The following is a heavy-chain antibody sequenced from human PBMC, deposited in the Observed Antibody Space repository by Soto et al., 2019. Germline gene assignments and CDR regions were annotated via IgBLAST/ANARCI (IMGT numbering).Heavy chain of an antibody. J-gene: IGHJ6*02. CDR3: ARDRGRGHYYYGMDV. V-gene: IGHV3-33*01. Sequence: QVQLVESGGGVVQPGRSLRLSCAASGFTFSSYGMHWVRQAPGKGLEWVAVIWYDGSNKYYADSVKGRFTISRDNSKNTLYLQMNSLRAEDTAVYYCARDRGRGHYYYGMDVWGQGTTVTVSS. CDR1: GFTFSSYG. CDR2: IWYDGSNK. D-gene: IGHD3-10*01.